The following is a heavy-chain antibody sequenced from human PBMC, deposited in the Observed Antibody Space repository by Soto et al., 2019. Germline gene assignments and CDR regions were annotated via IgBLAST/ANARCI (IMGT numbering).Heavy chain of an antibody. CDR3: VRDVGPSSIFGPGPMDV. CDR1: GGSVSSGSYY. Sequence: QVQLQESGPGLVKPSETLSLTCTVSGGSVSSGSYYWSWIRQPPGKGLEWIGYIYYSGSTNYNPSLKSRVTISVDTSKNQFSLKLSSVTAADTAVYYCVRDVGPSSIFGPGPMDVWGQGTTVTVSS. CDR2: IYYSGST. D-gene: IGHD3-3*02. V-gene: IGHV4-61*01. J-gene: IGHJ6*02.